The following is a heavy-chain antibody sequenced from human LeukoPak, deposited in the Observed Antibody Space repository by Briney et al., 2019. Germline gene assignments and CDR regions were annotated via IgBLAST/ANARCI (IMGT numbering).Heavy chain of an antibody. D-gene: IGHD4-17*01. Sequence: PSETLSLTCSVSDDSISTYYWSWLRQPQGKGPEWMGFVYSTGHTNYNPSLKSRVTMSVGTSKNQFSLKLSSVTAADTAVYYCARDSDYGDLDYWGQGTLVTVSS. V-gene: IGHV4-59*12. CDR3: ARDSDYGDLDY. J-gene: IGHJ4*02. CDR1: DDSISTYY. CDR2: VYSTGHT.